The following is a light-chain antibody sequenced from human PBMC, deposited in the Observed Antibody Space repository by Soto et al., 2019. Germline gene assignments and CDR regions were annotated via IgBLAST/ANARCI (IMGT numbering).Light chain of an antibody. CDR3: QQYDSSPSSP. Sequence: EIVLTQSPGTLSLSPGERATLSCRASQSVSYLGWYQQKPGQAPRLLIYGASSRATGIPDRFSGSGSGTDFTLTISRLEPEDFAVYYCQQYDSSPSSPFGQGPKV. CDR1: QSVSY. CDR2: GAS. J-gene: IGKJ1*01. V-gene: IGKV3-20*01.